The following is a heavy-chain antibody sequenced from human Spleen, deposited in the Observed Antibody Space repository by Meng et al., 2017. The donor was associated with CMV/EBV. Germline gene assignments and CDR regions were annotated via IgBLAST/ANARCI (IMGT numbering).Heavy chain of an antibody. CDR2: INSDGSRS. J-gene: IGHJ6*02. V-gene: IGHV3-74*01. Sequence: GGSLRLSCAASGFTFSSYWMHWVRQAPGKGLVWVSRINSDGSRSGYADSVKGRFTISRDNAKNSLYLQMNSLRAEDTAVYYCARELFGVVPGGMDVWGQGTTVTVSS. D-gene: IGHD3-3*01. CDR3: ARELFGVVPGGMDV. CDR1: GFTFSSYW.